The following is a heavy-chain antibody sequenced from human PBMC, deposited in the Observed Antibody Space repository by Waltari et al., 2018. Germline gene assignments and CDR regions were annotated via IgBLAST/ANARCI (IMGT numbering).Heavy chain of an antibody. CDR3: ARGNPFYSSGWGFDY. D-gene: IGHD6-19*01. CDR2: ISGSGSSI. J-gene: IGHJ4*02. CDR1: GFTFSTYE. V-gene: IGHV3-48*03. Sequence: EVQLVESGGGLVQPGGSLRLSCAASGFTFSTYEMNWVRQAPGKGREWVSYISGSGSSIYYADSVKGRFTISRDNAENSLYLQMNSLRAEDTAVYYCARGNPFYSSGWGFDYWGQGTLVSVSS.